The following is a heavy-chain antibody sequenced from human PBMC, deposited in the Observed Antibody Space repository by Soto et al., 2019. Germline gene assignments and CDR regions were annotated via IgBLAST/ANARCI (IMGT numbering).Heavy chain of an antibody. J-gene: IGHJ4*02. V-gene: IGHV3-7*03. CDR3: ARDRGSGSYDY. Sequence: EVQLVESGGGLVQPGGSLRLSCAASGFTFSSYWMSWVRQAPGKGLEWVANIKQDGSEKYYVDSVKGRFTISRDNSKNTLYLQMNSLRAEDTAVYYCARDRGSGSYDYWGQGTLVTVSS. D-gene: IGHD1-26*01. CDR1: GFTFSSYW. CDR2: IKQDGSEK.